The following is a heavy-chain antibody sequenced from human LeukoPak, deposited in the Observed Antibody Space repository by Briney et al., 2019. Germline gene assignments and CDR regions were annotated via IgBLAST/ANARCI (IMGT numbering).Heavy chain of an antibody. V-gene: IGHV4-34*01. CDR2: INHSGST. CDR1: GGSFSGYY. J-gene: IGHJ5*02. D-gene: IGHD2-2*01. Sequence: PSETLSLTCAVYGGSFSGYYWSWIRQPPGKGLEWIGEINHSGSTNYSPSLKSRLTISVDTSNNQFSLRLSSVTAADTAVYYCARRDYCTITSCYESYNWFDPWGQGTLVTVSS. CDR3: ARRDYCTITSCYESYNWFDP.